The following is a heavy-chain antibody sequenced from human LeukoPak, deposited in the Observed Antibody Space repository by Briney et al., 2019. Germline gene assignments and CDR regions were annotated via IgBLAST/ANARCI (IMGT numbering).Heavy chain of an antibody. Sequence: GGSLRLSCVASGFTFSSSWMSWVRQAPGRGLEWVANIKQDGSEKSYVESVRGRFTISRDNAKNSLYLQLNSLRAEDTALYYCARDNPPDYWGQGTLVTVSS. V-gene: IGHV3-7*03. CDR1: GFTFSSSW. CDR3: ARDNPPDY. J-gene: IGHJ4*02. CDR2: IKQDGSEK.